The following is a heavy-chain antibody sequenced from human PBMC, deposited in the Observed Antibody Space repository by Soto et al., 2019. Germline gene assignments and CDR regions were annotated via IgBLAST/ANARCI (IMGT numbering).Heavy chain of an antibody. J-gene: IGHJ4*02. CDR3: ARAIGPTLFDY. Sequence: GSLRRSCAASGFTFSSYWMSWVRQAPGKGLEWVANIKQDGSEKYYVDSVKGRFTISRDNAKNSLYLQMNSLRAGDTAIYFCARAIGPTLFDYWGQGTLVTVSS. CDR2: IKQDGSEK. D-gene: IGHD3-22*01. CDR1: GFTFSSYW. V-gene: IGHV3-7*01.